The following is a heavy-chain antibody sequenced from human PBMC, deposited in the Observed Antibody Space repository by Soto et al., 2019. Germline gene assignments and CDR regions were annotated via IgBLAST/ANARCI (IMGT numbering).Heavy chain of an antibody. CDR1: GGTFSSYA. CDR2: IIPIFGTA. J-gene: IGHJ4*02. CDR3: AREGASGSHIGY. V-gene: IGHV1-69*01. D-gene: IGHD3-22*01. Sequence: QVQLVQSGAEVKKPGSSVKVSCKASGGTFSSYAISWVRQAPGQGLEWMGGIIPIFGTANYAQKCQGRATITADESTSTAYMELSSLRSEDTAVYYCAREGASGSHIGYWGQGTLVTVSS.